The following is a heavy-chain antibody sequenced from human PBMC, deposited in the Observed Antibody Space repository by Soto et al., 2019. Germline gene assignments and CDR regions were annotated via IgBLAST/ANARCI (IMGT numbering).Heavy chain of an antibody. CDR2: VYPGDYDT. J-gene: IGHJ3*02. CDR3: ARPIDI. V-gene: IGHV5-51*01. CDR1: GYHFPSSL. Sequence: GDSLKISCKGSGYHFPSSLIGWVRQVPGKGLEWVGSVYPGDYDTKYSPSFQGHVTISADRSTKTAYLQWSSLKASDTGIYYCARPIDIWGQGAMVTVS.